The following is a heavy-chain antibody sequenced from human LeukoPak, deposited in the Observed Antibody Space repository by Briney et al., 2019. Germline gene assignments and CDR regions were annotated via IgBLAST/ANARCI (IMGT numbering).Heavy chain of an antibody. CDR3: ARDAGIAAAAVT. Sequence: ASVKVSCKASGYTFTGYYMHWVRRAPGQGLEWMGWINPNSGGTNYAQKFQGRVTMTRDTSISTAYMELSRLRSDDTAVYYCARDAGIAAAAVTWGQGTLVTVSS. J-gene: IGHJ5*02. D-gene: IGHD6-13*01. V-gene: IGHV1-2*02. CDR1: GYTFTGYY. CDR2: INPNSGGT.